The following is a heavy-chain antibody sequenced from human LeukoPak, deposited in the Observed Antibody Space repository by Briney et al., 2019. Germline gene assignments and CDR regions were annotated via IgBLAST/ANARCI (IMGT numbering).Heavy chain of an antibody. CDR2: INPNSGGT. V-gene: IGHV1-2*02. CDR1: GYTFTGYY. CDR3: ARVKEYRGYLFGY. Sequence: ASVKVSCKASGYTFTGYYMHWVRQAPGQGLEWMGWINPNSGGTNYAQKFQGRVTMTRDTSICTAYMELSRLRSDDTAVYYCARVKEYRGYLFGYWGQGTLVTVSS. D-gene: IGHD2-2*03. J-gene: IGHJ4*02.